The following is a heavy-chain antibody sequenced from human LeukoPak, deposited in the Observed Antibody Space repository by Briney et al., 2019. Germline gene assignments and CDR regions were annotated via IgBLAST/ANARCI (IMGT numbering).Heavy chain of an antibody. CDR3: ARGRKTGVYGDFIHFDY. CDR1: GGSFSGYY. V-gene: IGHV4-34*01. CDR2: ISHCGST. J-gene: IGHJ4*02. D-gene: IGHD4-17*01. Sequence: PWETLSLTCAVYGGSFSGYYWSWIRQPPGKGLEWIGEISHCGSTNYNPSLKSRVTISVDTFKNQFSLKLSSVTAADTAVYYCARGRKTGVYGDFIHFDYWGQRTLVTVSS.